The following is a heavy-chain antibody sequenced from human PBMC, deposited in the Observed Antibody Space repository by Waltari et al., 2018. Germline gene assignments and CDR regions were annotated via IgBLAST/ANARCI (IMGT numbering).Heavy chain of an antibody. CDR3: ARGYCSGGSCFVDV. CDR1: GGSMSRYY. CDR2: IYYSGST. J-gene: IGHJ6*04. V-gene: IGHV4-59*01. Sequence: QVQLQGSGSGLVKPSETLSLTCTVSGGSMSRYYWSWIRQPPGKGLEWIGYIYYSGSTNYNPSLKSRVTRSVDTSKNQFSLKLSSVTAADTAVYYCARGYCSGGSCFVDVWGKGTTVTVSS. D-gene: IGHD2-15*01.